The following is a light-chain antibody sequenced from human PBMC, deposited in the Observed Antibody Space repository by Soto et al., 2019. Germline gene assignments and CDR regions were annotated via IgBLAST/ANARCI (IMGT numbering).Light chain of an antibody. CDR2: AAS. J-gene: IGKJ1*01. CDR1: QSVSSK. V-gene: IGKV3-15*01. CDR3: QQYDNWPPWT. Sequence: IVMTQSLATLSVSPGERATLSCRASQSVSSKLAWYQQKPGQSPRLLIYAASTRATGIPARFSGSGSGTEFTLTINSLQSEDFAVYYCQQYDNWPPWTFGQGTKVEIK.